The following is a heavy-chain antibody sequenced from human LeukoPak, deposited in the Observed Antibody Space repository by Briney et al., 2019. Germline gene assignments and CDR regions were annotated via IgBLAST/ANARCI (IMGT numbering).Heavy chain of an antibody. CDR3: ARDRDCSSTSCQGVDY. Sequence: SETLSLTCAVYGGSFSGYYWSWIRQPPGKGLEWIGEINHSGSTNYNPSLKSRVTISVDTSKNQFSLKLSSVIAADTAVYYCARDRDCSSTSCQGVDYWGQGTLVTVSS. D-gene: IGHD2-2*01. CDR1: GGSFSGYY. V-gene: IGHV4-34*01. J-gene: IGHJ4*02. CDR2: INHSGST.